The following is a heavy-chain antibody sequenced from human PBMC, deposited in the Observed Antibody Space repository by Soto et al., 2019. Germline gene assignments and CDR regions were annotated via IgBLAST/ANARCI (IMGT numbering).Heavy chain of an antibody. CDR3: ATPGIFGVVIGH. D-gene: IGHD3-3*01. Sequence: SETLSLTCTVSGGSISSSSYYWGWIRQPPGKGLEWIGSIYYSGSTYYNPSLKSRVTISVDTSKNQFSLKLSSVTAADTAVYHCATPGIFGVVIGHWGQGTLVTVSS. V-gene: IGHV4-39*01. J-gene: IGHJ4*02. CDR2: IYYSGST. CDR1: GGSISSSSYY.